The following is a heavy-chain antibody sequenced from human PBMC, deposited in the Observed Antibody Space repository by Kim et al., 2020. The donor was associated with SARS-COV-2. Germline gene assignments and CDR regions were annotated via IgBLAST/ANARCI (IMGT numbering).Heavy chain of an antibody. Sequence: ASVKVSCKASGYSFVHYGISWVRQAPGQGLEWMGWISVPSGNTKYAQKVQDRVIMTTDTSTSTAYMELRSLRSDDTAVYYCQRVTIFGVLMDFDYWGQGSLVTVSS. CDR3: QRVTIFGVLMDFDY. D-gene: IGHD3-3*01. V-gene: IGHV1-18*01. CDR1: GYSFVHYG. CDR2: ISVPSGNT. J-gene: IGHJ4*02.